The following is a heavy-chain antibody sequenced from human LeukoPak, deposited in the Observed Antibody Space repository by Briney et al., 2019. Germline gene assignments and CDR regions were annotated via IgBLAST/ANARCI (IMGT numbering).Heavy chain of an antibody. CDR3: AREGSSSPYYYYGMDV. CDR2: IYTSGST. CDR1: GDSISSYY. Sequence: PSETLSLTCTVSGDSISSYYWSWIRQPAGKGLEWIGRIYTSGSTNYSPSLKGRVTMSVDTSKNQFSLKLSSVTAADTAVYYCAREGSSSPYYYYGMDVWGQGTTVTVSS. V-gene: IGHV4-4*07. D-gene: IGHD6-6*01. J-gene: IGHJ6*02.